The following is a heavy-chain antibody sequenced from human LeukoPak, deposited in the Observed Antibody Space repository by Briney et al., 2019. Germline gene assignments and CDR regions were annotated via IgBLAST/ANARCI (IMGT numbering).Heavy chain of an antibody. V-gene: IGHV3-74*01. D-gene: IGHD3-16*01. CDR3: ARDRSSYDYVWGSYENY. CDR1: GFTFSSYW. J-gene: IGHJ4*02. CDR2: INTDGSST. Sequence: PGGSLRLSCAASGFTFSSYWMHWVRQAPGKGLVWVSRINTDGSSTSYADSVKGRFTISRDNAKNTLYLQMNSLRAEDTAVYYCARDRSSYDYVWGSYENYWGQGTLVTVSS.